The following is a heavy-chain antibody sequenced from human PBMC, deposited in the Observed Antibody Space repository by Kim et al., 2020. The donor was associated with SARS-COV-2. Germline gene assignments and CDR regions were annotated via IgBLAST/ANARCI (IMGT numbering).Heavy chain of an antibody. CDR3: ASGSSGYPH. Sequence: SETLSLTCAVYGGSFSGYYWSWIRQPQGKGLEWIGEINHSGSTNYNPSLKSRVTISVDTSKNQFSLKLSSVTAADTAVYYCASGSSGYPHWGQGTLVTVSS. D-gene: IGHD5-12*01. CDR2: INHSGST. J-gene: IGHJ4*02. CDR1: GGSFSGYY. V-gene: IGHV4-34*01.